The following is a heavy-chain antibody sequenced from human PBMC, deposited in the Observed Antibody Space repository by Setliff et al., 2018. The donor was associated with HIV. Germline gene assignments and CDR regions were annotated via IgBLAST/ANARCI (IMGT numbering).Heavy chain of an antibody. CDR1: GGSISSYY. Sequence: KTSETLSLTCTVSGGSISSYYWSWIRQPPGKGLEWIGYIYYSGSTNYNPSLKSRVTISVDTSKNQFSLKLSSVTAADTAVYYCARARRAGTGGDCFDYWGQGTLVTVSS. CDR3: ARARRAGTGGDCFDY. D-gene: IGHD2-8*02. CDR2: IYYSGST. J-gene: IGHJ4*02. V-gene: IGHV4-59*12.